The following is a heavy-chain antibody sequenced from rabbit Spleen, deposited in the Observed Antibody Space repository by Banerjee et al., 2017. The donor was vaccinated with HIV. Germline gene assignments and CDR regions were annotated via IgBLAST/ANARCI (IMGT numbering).Heavy chain of an antibody. CDR3: ARDGAGGSYFAL. V-gene: IGHV1S7*01. Sequence: QLEESAGGLVQPGGSLKLSCKASGFTLSSYYMNWVRQAPGKGLEWIGCIDPVFGITYYANWVNGRFSISRENAQNTVFLQMTSLTAADTATYFCARDGAGGSYFALWGPGTIVPVS. J-gene: IGHJ4*01. CDR1: GFTLSSYY. CDR2: IDPVFGIT. D-gene: IGHD8-1*01.